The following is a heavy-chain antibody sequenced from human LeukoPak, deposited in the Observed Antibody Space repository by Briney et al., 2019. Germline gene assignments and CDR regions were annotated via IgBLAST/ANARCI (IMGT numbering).Heavy chain of an antibody. CDR3: ARAVVAADAKNWFSS. V-gene: IGHV4-59*11. CDR2: IYYSGRT. D-gene: IGHD2-2*01. CDR1: GGSLTAHY. J-gene: IGHJ5*01. Sequence: MSSETLSLTCTVSGGSLTAHYWSWIRQPPGKGLEWIAFIYYSGRTQYNPSLKSRVTMSVDTSKTHFSLRLSSVTAADAAVYYCARAVVAADAKNWFSSWGQGIWVTVSP.